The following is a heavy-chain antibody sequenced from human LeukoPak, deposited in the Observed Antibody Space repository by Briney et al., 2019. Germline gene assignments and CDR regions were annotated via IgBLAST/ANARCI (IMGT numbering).Heavy chain of an antibody. D-gene: IGHD1-14*01. CDR3: ARDKSGGGYFDY. CDR1: GGTFSSYA. Sequence: SVKVSCKASGGTFSSYAISWVRQAPGQGLEWMGRIIPILGIANYAQKFQGRVTITADKSTSTAYMELSSLRSEDTAVYYCARDKSGGGYFDYWGQGTLVTVSS. CDR2: IIPILGIA. J-gene: IGHJ4*02. V-gene: IGHV1-69*04.